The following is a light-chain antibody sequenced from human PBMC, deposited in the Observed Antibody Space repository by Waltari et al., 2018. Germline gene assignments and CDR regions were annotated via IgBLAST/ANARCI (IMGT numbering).Light chain of an antibody. V-gene: IGLV1-44*01. CDR3: AAWDEIQYRV. CDR2: ANN. CDR1: SSNIGSNT. Sequence: QSVLTQPPSASGTPGPRVTISCSGSSSNIGSNTVNWYQQFPGAAPKLLIYANNQRPSGVPDRFSGSKSGTSASLAISGLQSEDEGDYYCAAWDEIQYRVFGGGTKLTVL. J-gene: IGLJ2*01.